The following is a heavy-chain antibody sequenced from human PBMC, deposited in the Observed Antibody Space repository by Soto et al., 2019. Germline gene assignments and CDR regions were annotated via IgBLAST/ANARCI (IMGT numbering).Heavy chain of an antibody. D-gene: IGHD3-10*01. J-gene: IGHJ4*02. CDR2: IYYSGST. CDR3: ARLRGLWFRERELDY. V-gene: IGHV4-59*08. Sequence: SETLSLTCTVSGGSISSYYWSWIRQPPGKGLEWIGYIYYSGSTNYNPSLKSRVTISVDTSKNQFSLKLSSVTAADTAVYYCARLRGLWFRERELDYWGQGTLVTVSS. CDR1: GGSISSYY.